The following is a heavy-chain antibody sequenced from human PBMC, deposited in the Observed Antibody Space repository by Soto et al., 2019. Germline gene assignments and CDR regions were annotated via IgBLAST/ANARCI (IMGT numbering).Heavy chain of an antibody. J-gene: IGHJ5*01. D-gene: IGHD2-15*01. V-gene: IGHV4-39*01. CDR2: MYYSGGA. CDR3: GRVVEGATRHTDFDS. Sequence: SETLSLTCAVSGVSIHNSHSFCGWIRQPPGKGLEFIGSMYYSGGANYNPSLKSRVTISLDTSKNQFSLTVNSVTAADTAIYYCGRVVEGATRHTDFDSWGQGTLVTVSS. CDR1: GVSIHNSHSF.